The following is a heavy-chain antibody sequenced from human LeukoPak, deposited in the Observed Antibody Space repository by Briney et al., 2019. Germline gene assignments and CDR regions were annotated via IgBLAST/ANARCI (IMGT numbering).Heavy chain of an antibody. CDR3: ATFRGVELWSRVTPIA. Sequence: GGSLRLSCVASGFTFSNAWMSWVRQAPGKGLEWVGRIKSKTDGGTTDYAAPVKGRSTISRDDSKNTLYLQMNSLKTEDTVVYYCATFRGVELWSRVTPIAWGQGTLVTVSS. CDR2: IKSKTDGGTT. D-gene: IGHD3-10*01. V-gene: IGHV3-15*01. J-gene: IGHJ4*02. CDR1: GFTFSNAW.